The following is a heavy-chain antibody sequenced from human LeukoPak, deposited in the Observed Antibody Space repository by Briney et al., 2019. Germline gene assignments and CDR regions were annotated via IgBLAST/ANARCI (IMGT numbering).Heavy chain of an antibody. D-gene: IGHD6-19*01. CDR2: ISGSAT. CDR1: GFTFSSYA. CDR3: AKVGSGWYYFDY. V-gene: IGHV3-23*01. J-gene: IGHJ4*02. Sequence: GGSLRPSCAASGFTFSSYAMSWVRQAPGKGLEWVSGISGSATYYADSVKGRFTISRDNSKNTLFLQMNSLRAEDTAVYYCAKVGSGWYYFDYWGQGTLVTVSS.